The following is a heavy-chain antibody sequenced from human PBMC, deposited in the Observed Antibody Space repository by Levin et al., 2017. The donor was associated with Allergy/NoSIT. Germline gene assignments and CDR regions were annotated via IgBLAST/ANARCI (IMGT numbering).Heavy chain of an antibody. CDR3: ARDSFNYFGSGSLSGVFDI. J-gene: IGHJ3*02. V-gene: IGHV4-31*03. CDR2: IYYSGST. D-gene: IGHD3-10*01. Sequence: SETLSLTCTVSGGSISSGGYYWTWIRQHPGTGLEWIGYIYYSGSTYYNPSLKSRVTISVDTSKNLFSLKLSSVTAADTAVYYCARDSFNYFGSGSLSGVFDIWGQGTMVTVSS. CDR1: GGSISSGGYY.